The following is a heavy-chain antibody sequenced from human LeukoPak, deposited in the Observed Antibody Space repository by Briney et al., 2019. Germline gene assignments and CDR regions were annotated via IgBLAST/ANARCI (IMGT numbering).Heavy chain of an antibody. V-gene: IGHV3-20*04. CDR1: GFTFDDYG. CDR2: INWNGGST. CDR3: ARAMAAAEDY. D-gene: IGHD6-13*01. J-gene: IGHJ4*02. Sequence: GGSLRLSCAASGFTFDDYGMSWVRQAPGKGLEWVSGINWNGGSTGYADSVKGRFTISRDNAKDSLYLQMNSLRADDTAIYYCARAMAAAEDYWGQGTLVTVSS.